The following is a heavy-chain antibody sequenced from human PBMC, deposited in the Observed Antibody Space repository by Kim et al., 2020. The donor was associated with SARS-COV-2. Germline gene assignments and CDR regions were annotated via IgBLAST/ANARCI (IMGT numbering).Heavy chain of an antibody. CDR2: IIPIFGTA. J-gene: IGHJ6*02. Sequence: SVKVSCKASGGTFSSYAISWVRQAPGQGLEWMGGIIPIFGTANYAQKFQGRVTITADESTSTAYMELSSLRSEDTAVYYCARDFDYYGSGSYYSYYYYGMDVWGQGTTVTVSS. V-gene: IGHV1-69*13. CDR3: ARDFDYYGSGSYYSYYYYGMDV. CDR1: GGTFSSYA. D-gene: IGHD3-10*01.